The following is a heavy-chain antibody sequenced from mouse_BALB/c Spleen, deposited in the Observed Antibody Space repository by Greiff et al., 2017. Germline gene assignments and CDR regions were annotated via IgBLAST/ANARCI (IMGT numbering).Heavy chain of an antibody. CDR2: IRNKANGYTT. J-gene: IGHJ1*01. CDR1: GFTFTDYY. V-gene: IGHV7-3*02. Sequence: EVQGVESGGGLVQPGGSLRLSCATSGFTFTDYYMSWVRQPPGKALEWLGFIRNKANGYTTEYSASVKGRFTISRDNSQSILYLQMNTLRAEDSATYYCARVLDYGSSPWYFDVWGAGTTVTVSS. CDR3: ARVLDYGSSPWYFDV. D-gene: IGHD1-1*01.